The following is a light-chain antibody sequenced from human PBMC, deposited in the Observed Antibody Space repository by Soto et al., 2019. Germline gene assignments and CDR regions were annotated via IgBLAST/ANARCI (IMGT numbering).Light chain of an antibody. Sequence: QSVLTQPPSASGTPGQRVTISCSGSSSNIGSNTVNWYQQLPGTAPKLLIYSNNQRPSGVPDRFSGSKSGTSASLAISGLHSEDEADYYCAAWYDSLNGVVFGGGNKLTVL. V-gene: IGLV1-44*01. J-gene: IGLJ2*01. CDR2: SNN. CDR3: AAWYDSLNGVV. CDR1: SSNIGSNT.